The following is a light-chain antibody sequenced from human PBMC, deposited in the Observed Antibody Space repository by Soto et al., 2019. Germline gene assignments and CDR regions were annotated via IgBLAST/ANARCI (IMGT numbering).Light chain of an antibody. CDR3: QSYDSSTHVV. CDR2: EDN. J-gene: IGLJ2*01. Sequence: NFMLTQPHSVSESPGKTVTISCTGSSGSIASNYVQWYQQRPVSAPTTVIYEDNQRTSGVPDRFSGSIDSSSNSAYLTISGLKTEDEADYCCQSYDSSTHVVFGGGTKVTVL. CDR1: SGSIASNY. V-gene: IGLV6-57*02.